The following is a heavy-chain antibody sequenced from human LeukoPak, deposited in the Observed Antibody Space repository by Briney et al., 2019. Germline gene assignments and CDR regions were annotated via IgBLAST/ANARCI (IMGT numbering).Heavy chain of an antibody. J-gene: IGHJ6*02. CDR2: IYYSGST. Sequence: SETLSLTCTVSDGSISSYYWSWIRQPPGKGLEWIGYIYYSGSTNYNPSLKSRVTISVDTSKNQFSLKLSSVTAADTAVYYCATSWGYCSGGSCYSSLYYYYGMDVWGQGTTVTVSS. D-gene: IGHD2-15*01. CDR3: ATSWGYCSGGSCYSSLYYYYGMDV. CDR1: DGSISSYY. V-gene: IGHV4-59*01.